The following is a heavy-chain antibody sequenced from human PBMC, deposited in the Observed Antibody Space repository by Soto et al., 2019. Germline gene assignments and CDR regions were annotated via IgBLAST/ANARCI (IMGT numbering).Heavy chain of an antibody. CDR3: ATPYYFNH. CDR1: GFMFSAYT. J-gene: IGHJ1*01. V-gene: IGHV3-21*04. CDR2: ISDDSSYI. D-gene: IGHD3-16*01. Sequence: PVGSLRLSCAASGFMFSAYTMNWVRQAPGKGLEWLSSISDDSSYIDYADSPRGRFTVSRDNARNSLYLQIDSLGVEDTAVYYCATPYYFNHWGPGTLVTVSS.